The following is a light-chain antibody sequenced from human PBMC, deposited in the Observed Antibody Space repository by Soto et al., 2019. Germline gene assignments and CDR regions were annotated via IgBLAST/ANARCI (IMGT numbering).Light chain of an antibody. CDR1: QSVSSN. CDR3: QQYNNWPQT. V-gene: IGKV3-15*01. J-gene: IGKJ5*01. CDR2: GAS. Sequence: EILMTQSPATLSVSPGERATLSCRASQSVSSNLAWYHQKPGQAPRLLIYGASTRATGIPARFSGSGSGTEFTLTISSLQSEDFAVYYCQQYNNWPQTFGQGTRLEIK.